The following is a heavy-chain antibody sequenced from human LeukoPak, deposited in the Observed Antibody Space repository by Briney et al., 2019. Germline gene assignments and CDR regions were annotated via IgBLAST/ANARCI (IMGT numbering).Heavy chain of an antibody. D-gene: IGHD2-2*02. J-gene: IGHJ6*02. Sequence: GGSLRLSCAASGFTFSSYSMNWVRQAPGKGLEWVSSISSSSSYIYYADSVKGRFTISRDNSKNTLYLQMNSLRAEDTAVYYCAKEGCSSTSCYTSDYYYGMDVWGQGTTVTVSS. CDR1: GFTFSSYS. CDR3: AKEGCSSTSCYTSDYYYGMDV. V-gene: IGHV3-21*01. CDR2: ISSSSSYI.